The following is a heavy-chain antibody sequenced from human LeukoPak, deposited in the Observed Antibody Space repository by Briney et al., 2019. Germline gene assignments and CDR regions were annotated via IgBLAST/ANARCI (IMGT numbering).Heavy chain of an antibody. D-gene: IGHD6-13*01. CDR3: ARGRSSPDY. CDR1: GFTFRSYG. Sequence: GRSLRLSCAASGFTFRSYGMHWVRQAPGKGLEWVAVISYDGSNKYYADSVKGRFTISRDNSKNTLYLQMNSLRAEDTAVYYCARGRSSPDYWGQGTLVTVSS. CDR2: ISYDGSNK. J-gene: IGHJ4*02. V-gene: IGHV3-30*05.